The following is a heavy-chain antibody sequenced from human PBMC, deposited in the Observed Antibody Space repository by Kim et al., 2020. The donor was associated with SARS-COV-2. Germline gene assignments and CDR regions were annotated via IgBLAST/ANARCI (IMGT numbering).Heavy chain of an antibody. CDR2: IYYSGST. CDR1: GGSISSGCYY. V-gene: IGHV4-31*03. CDR3: ARDRITMVRGVFEGGAVAGVDV. D-gene: IGHD3-10*01. Sequence: SETLSLTCTVSGGSISSGCYYWSWIRQHPGKGLEWIGYIYYSGSTYYNPSLKSRVTISVDTSKNQFSLKLSSVTAADTAVYFCARDRITMVRGVFEGGAVAGVDVWGQGTTVTVSS. J-gene: IGHJ6*02.